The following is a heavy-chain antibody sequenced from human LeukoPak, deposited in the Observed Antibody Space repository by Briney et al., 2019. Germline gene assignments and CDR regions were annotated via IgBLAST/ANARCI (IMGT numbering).Heavy chain of an antibody. J-gene: IGHJ4*02. CDR2: ISSSSSTT. D-gene: IGHD6-13*01. V-gene: IGHV3-48*01. CDR1: GFSFSDYN. CDR3: ARYSTLVDY. Sequence: GGSLRLSCAAPGFSFSDYNMNWVRQAPGKGLEWVAYISSSSSTTHYADSVTGRFSISRDNAKSSLYLQMNSLRVEDTAVYYCARYSTLVDYWGQGTLVTVSS.